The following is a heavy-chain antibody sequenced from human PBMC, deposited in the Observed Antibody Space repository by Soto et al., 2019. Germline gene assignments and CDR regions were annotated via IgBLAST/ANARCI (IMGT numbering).Heavy chain of an antibody. CDR3: MVRGVISGNTAFDT. J-gene: IGHJ3*02. D-gene: IGHD3-10*01. Sequence: PSETLSLTCAVSGGSISSGGYSWSWIRQPPGKGLEWIGYIYHSGSTYYNPSLKSRVTISVDRSKNQFSLKLSSVTAADTAVYYCMVRGVISGNTAFDTWGQEKMLTISS. CDR2: IYHSGST. CDR1: GGSISSGGYS. V-gene: IGHV4-30-2*01.